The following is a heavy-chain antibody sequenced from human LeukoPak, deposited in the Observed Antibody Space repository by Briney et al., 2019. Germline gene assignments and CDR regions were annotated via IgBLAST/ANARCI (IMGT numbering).Heavy chain of an antibody. J-gene: IGHJ4*02. D-gene: IGHD2-2*01. CDR1: GFTFSSYA. V-gene: IGHV3-23*01. CDR2: IGGSGGST. Sequence: GGSLRLSCAASGFTFSSYAMSWVRQAPGKGLEWVSAIGGSGGSTYYADSVKGRFTISRDNSKNTLYLQMNSLRAEDTAVYYCAKYFGYCSSTSCLPFDYWGQGTLVTVSS. CDR3: AKYFGYCSSTSCLPFDY.